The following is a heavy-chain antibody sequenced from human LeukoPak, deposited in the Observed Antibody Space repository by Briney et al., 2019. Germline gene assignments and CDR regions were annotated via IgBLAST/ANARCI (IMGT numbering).Heavy chain of an antibody. Sequence: PGGSLRLSCAASGFIVSNYDVHWVRQRPGKGLEWVSTIGTGGDTYYADSVKGRFTISRESAMNTLYLQMNSLRAEDTAVYYCAKGRQLLSYYYYGMDVWGQGTTVTVSS. CDR2: IGTGGDT. J-gene: IGHJ6*02. D-gene: IGHD2-2*01. CDR3: AKGRQLLSYYYYGMDV. V-gene: IGHV3-13*01. CDR1: GFIVSNYD.